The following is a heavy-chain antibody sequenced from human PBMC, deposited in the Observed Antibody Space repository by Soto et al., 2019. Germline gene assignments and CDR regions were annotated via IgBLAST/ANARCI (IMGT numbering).Heavy chain of an antibody. V-gene: IGHV4-31*03. CDR1: GGSISSGGYY. Sequence: SETLSLTCTVSGGSISSGGYYWSWIRQHPGKGLEWIGYIYYSGSTYYNPSIKSRVTISVDTSKNQFSLKLSSVTAADTAVYYCARNILEWLLPPAYFDYWGQGTLVTVSS. CDR2: IYYSGST. CDR3: ARNILEWLLPPAYFDY. J-gene: IGHJ4*02. D-gene: IGHD3-3*01.